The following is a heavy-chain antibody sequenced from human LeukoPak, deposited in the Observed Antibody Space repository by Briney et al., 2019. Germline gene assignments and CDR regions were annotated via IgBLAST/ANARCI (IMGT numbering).Heavy chain of an antibody. CDR1: GFTFSSYA. J-gene: IGHJ1*01. CDR2: ISYDGSNK. D-gene: IGHD6-13*01. V-gene: IGHV3-30-3*01. CDR3: ARTKPYSSSPRDPNIYFQH. Sequence: GRSLRLSCAASGFTFSSYAMHWVRQAPGKGLEWVAVISYDGSNKYYAGSVKGRFTISRDNSKNTLYLQMNSLRAEDTAVYYCARTKPYSSSPRDPNIYFQHWGQGTLVTVSS.